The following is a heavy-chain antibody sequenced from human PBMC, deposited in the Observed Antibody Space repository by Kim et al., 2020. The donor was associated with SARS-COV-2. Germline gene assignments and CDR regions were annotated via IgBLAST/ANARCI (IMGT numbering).Heavy chain of an antibody. CDR2: VYHSGNT. Sequence: SETLSLTCTVSGDSISTGYYWGWIRLPPGKGLEWIGSVYHSGNTYYNPSLKSRVTISVDTSNNQFSLNLSSVSAADTAVYYCARGPIAAAGYYFDYWGQGTLVTVSS. CDR1: GDSISTGYY. CDR3: ARGPIAAAGYYFDY. J-gene: IGHJ4*02. D-gene: IGHD6-13*01. V-gene: IGHV4-38-2*02.